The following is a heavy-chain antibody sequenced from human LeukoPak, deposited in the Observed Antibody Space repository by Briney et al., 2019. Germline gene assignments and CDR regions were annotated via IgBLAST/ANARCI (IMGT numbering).Heavy chain of an antibody. CDR1: GGSISNYY. Sequence: SETLSLTCTVSGGSISNYYWGWLRQPPGKGLEWIGSIYYSGSTYYNPSLKSRVTISEDTSKNQFSLRLISVTAADTAVYYCARGYSFEASDIWGQGTMVTVSS. V-gene: IGHV4-39*01. J-gene: IGHJ3*02. CDR2: IYYSGST. CDR3: ARGYSFEASDI. D-gene: IGHD2-21*01.